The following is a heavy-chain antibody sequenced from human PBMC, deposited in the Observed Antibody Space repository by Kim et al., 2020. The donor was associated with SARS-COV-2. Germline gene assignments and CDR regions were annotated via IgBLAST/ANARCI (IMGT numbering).Heavy chain of an antibody. D-gene: IGHD3-10*01. J-gene: IGHJ4*02. CDR1: GYTLPELS. CDR3: ATHRYYLYYFDY. Sequence: ASVKVSCKVSGYTLPELSMHWVRQAPGKGLEWMGGFDPEDVETLYAQKFQGRVTMTEDTSTDTAYIELSSLRSEDTAVYCCATHRYYLYYFDYWGQGTLVTVSS. V-gene: IGHV1-24*01. CDR2: FDPEDVET.